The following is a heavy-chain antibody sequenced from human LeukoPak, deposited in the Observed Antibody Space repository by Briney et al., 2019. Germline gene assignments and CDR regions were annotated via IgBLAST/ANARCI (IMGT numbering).Heavy chain of an antibody. D-gene: IGHD3-10*01. V-gene: IGHV1-69*13. Sequence: SVKVSCKASGYTFTSYGISWVRQAPGQGLEWMGGIIPIFGTANYAQKFQGRVTITADESTSTAHMELSSLRSEDTAVYYCARDYYGSGSNMDYWGQGTLVTVSS. CDR1: GYTFTSYG. J-gene: IGHJ4*02. CDR2: IIPIFGTA. CDR3: ARDYYGSGSNMDY.